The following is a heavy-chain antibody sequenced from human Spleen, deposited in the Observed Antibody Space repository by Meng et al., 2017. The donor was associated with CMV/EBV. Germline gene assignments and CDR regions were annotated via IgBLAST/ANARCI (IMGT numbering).Heavy chain of an antibody. CDR1: PLGGYY. D-gene: IGHD2-2*01. Sequence: PLGGYYGSWIRQPPGKGLEWIGEINHSGSTNYNPSLKSRVTISVDTSKNQFSLKLSSVTAADTAVYYCARARTIYCSSTSCYPQFDPWGQGTLVTVSS. CDR2: INHSGST. V-gene: IGHV4-34*01. J-gene: IGHJ5*02. CDR3: ARARTIYCSSTSCYPQFDP.